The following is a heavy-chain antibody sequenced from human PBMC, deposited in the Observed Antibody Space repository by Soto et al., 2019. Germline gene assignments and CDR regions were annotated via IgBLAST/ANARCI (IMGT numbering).Heavy chain of an antibody. CDR2: MDQDGSET. CDR3: VWGGNFFIY. CDR1: GFTFSTYW. J-gene: IGHJ4*02. D-gene: IGHD3-10*01. V-gene: IGHV3-7*04. Sequence: EVQLVESGGGLVQPGGSLRLSCAASGFTFSTYWMTWVRQPPGKGLEWVANMDQDGSETYYVDSVRGRFTVSRDNAKNSPFLPMNSLRVEDTALFFFVWGGNFFIYWGQGTLVTVSP.